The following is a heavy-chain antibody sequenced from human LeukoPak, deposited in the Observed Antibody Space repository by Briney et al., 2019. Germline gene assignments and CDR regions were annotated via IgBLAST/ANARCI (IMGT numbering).Heavy chain of an antibody. Sequence: GGSLRLSCAASGFSFSSHAMSWVRQAPGKGLKWVSGISGSGGSTYYADSVQGRFTISRDNSKNTLYLQMNNLRAEDTALYYCAKSTFEVATMVDYWGQGSLVIVSS. CDR3: AKSTFEVATMVDY. J-gene: IGHJ4*02. CDR2: ISGSGGST. CDR1: GFSFSSHA. V-gene: IGHV3-23*01. D-gene: IGHD5-12*01.